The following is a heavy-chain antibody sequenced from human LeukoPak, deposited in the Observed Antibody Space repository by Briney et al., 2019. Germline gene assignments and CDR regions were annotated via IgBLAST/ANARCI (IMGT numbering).Heavy chain of an antibody. J-gene: IGHJ5*02. CDR3: ARGGLVVVVATYRSTTPGLLHWLDP. Sequence: ASVKVSCKASGYTFTRYGISWVRQAPGQGLEWMGWISAYNGNTKYAQKVLGRVTMTADTSTSTAYMELRSLRSDDTAVYYWARGGLVVVVATYRSTTPGLLHWLDPWGQGTLVSVSS. V-gene: IGHV1-18*01. CDR2: ISAYNGNT. CDR1: GYTFTRYG. D-gene: IGHD2-15*01.